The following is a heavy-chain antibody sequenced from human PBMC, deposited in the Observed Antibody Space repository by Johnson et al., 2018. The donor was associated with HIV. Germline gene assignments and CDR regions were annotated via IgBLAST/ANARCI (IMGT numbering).Heavy chain of an antibody. CDR2: IRYDGSNK. CDR1: GFTFSSYG. Sequence: QVQLVESGGGVVQPGGSLRLSCAASGFTFSSYGMHWVRQAPGKGLEWVAFIRYDGSNKYYADSVKGRFTISRDNSKNTLYLQMNSMRAEDTAIYYCARDGIYSSPWDALDIWGQGTMVIVSS. CDR3: ARDGIYSSPWDALDI. V-gene: IGHV3-30*02. J-gene: IGHJ3*02. D-gene: IGHD3-22*01.